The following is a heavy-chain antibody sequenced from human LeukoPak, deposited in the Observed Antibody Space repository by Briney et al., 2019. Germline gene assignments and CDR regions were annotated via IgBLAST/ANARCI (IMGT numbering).Heavy chain of an antibody. D-gene: IGHD2-2*01. J-gene: IGHJ4*02. Sequence: PGGSLRLSCAASGFTFSSYEMNWVRQAPGKGLECVSYISSSGSTIYYADSVKGRFTISRDNSKNTLYLQMNSLRAEDTVVYYCAKDLPRHIVVVPAPFDYWGQGTLVTVSS. CDR3: AKDLPRHIVVVPAPFDY. CDR1: GFTFSSYE. V-gene: IGHV3-48*03. CDR2: ISSSGSTI.